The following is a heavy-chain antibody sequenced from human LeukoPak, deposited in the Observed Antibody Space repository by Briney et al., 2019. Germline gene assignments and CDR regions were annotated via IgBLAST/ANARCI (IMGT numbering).Heavy chain of an antibody. CDR2: IYHSGST. CDR3: ARLRDYHYYYMDV. Sequence: SETLSLTCTVSGASISSSTYYWGWIRQPPGKGLEWIGSIYHSGSTYYNPSLKSRVTISVDTSKNQFSLKVSSVTAAETSVYYCARLRDYHYYYMDVWGKGTTVTISS. CDR1: GASISSSTYY. V-gene: IGHV4-39*01. J-gene: IGHJ6*03.